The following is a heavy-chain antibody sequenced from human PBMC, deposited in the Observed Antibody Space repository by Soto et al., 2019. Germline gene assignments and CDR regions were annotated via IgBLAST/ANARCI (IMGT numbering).Heavy chain of an antibody. D-gene: IGHD3-22*01. V-gene: IGHV1-69*13. CDR2: IIPIFGTA. J-gene: IGHJ4*02. Sequence: SVKVSCKASGGSFSSYAISWVRQAPGQGLEWMGGIIPIFGTANYAQKFQGRVTITADESTSTAYMELSSLRSEDTAVYYCASGSYYYDSSGYISDFDYWGQGTLVTVSS. CDR1: GGSFSSYA. CDR3: ASGSYYYDSSGYISDFDY.